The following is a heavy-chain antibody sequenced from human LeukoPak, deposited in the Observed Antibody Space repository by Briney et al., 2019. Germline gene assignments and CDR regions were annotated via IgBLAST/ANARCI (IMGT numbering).Heavy chain of an antibody. J-gene: IGHJ4*02. V-gene: IGHV1-3*01. CDR2: INAGNGNT. Sequence: ASVKVSCKASGYTFTSYAMHWVRQAPGQRLEWMGWINAGNGNTKYSQKFQGRVTITRDTSASTAYVELSSLRSEDTAVYYCARRTGATPFDYWGQGTLVTVSS. CDR1: GYTFTSYA. D-gene: IGHD1-26*01. CDR3: ARRTGATPFDY.